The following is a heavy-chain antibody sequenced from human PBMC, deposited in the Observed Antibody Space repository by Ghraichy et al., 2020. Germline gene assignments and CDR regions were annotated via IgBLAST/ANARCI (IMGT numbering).Heavy chain of an antibody. CDR2: ISYDGSNK. CDR3: AKDSHRWLASAAEYFQH. D-gene: IGHD6-19*01. CDR1: GFTFSSYG. J-gene: IGHJ1*01. Sequence: GGSLRLSCAASGFTFSSYGMHWVRQAPGKGLEWVAVISYDGSNKYYADSVKGRFTISRDNSKNTLYLQMNSLRAEDTAVYYCAKDSHRWLASAAEYFQHWGQGTLVTVSS. V-gene: IGHV3-30*18.